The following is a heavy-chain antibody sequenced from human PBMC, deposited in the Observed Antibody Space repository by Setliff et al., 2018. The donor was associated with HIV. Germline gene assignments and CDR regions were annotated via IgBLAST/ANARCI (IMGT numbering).Heavy chain of an antibody. D-gene: IGHD3-10*01. J-gene: IGHJ4*02. Sequence: GESLKISCKGSGYNFTSFWIAWVRQMPGKGLEWMGIIYPADSDTRYSPSFQGQVTISADKSISTAFLQWRGLKASDTAIYYCARLPSLLWFGELNYYFDYWGQGTLVTVSS. CDR3: ARLPSLLWFGELNYYFDY. V-gene: IGHV5-51*01. CDR1: GYNFTSFW. CDR2: IYPADSDT.